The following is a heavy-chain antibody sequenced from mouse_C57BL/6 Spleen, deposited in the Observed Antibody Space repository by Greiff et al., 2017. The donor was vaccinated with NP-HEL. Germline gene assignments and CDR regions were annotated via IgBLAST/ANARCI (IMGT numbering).Heavy chain of an antibody. V-gene: IGHV1-55*01. CDR2: IYPGSGST. CDR1: GYTFTSYW. D-gene: IGHD2-4*01. J-gene: IGHJ1*03. Sequence: QVQLQQPGAELVKPGASVKMSCKASGYTFTSYWITWVKQRPGQGLEWIGDIYPGSGSTNYNEKFKSKATLTVDKSSSTAYLQRSSLTSEDSAVYYCARGDYLWYFDVWGTGTTVTVSS. CDR3: ARGDYLWYFDV.